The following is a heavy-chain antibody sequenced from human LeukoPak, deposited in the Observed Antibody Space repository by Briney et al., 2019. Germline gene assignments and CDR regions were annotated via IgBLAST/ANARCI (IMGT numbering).Heavy chain of an antibody. D-gene: IGHD3-22*01. J-gene: IGHJ5*02. V-gene: IGHV3-21*01. CDR3: ARDYYDSSGSSWFDP. CDR1: GFTFSRYS. Sequence: PGGSLRLSCAASGFTFSRYSMNRVRQAPGKGLEWVSSISSGSSFMYYADSVKGRFTISRDNAKNSLYLQMNSLRAKDTALYYCARDYYDSSGSSWFDPWGQGTLVTVSS. CDR2: ISSGSSFM.